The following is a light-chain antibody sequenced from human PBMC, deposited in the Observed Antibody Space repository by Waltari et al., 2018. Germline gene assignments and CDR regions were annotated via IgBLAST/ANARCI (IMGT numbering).Light chain of an antibody. CDR3: QQANSFPGT. CDR1: QDISNW. V-gene: IGKV1-12*01. Sequence: DIQMTQSPSSVSASVGDRVTITCRATQDISNWLAWYQQKQGKAPKLLIYAASNLQSGVPSRFSGRGSGTDFTLTISSLQPEDFATYYCQQANSFPGTFGQGTRLEIK. CDR2: AAS. J-gene: IGKJ5*01.